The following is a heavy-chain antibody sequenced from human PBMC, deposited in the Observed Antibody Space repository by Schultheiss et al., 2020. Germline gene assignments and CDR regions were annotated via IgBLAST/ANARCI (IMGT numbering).Heavy chain of an antibody. CDR2: IYTSGST. CDR1: GGSISSGSYY. CDR3: ARDESSGWYYY. V-gene: IGHV4-61*02. J-gene: IGHJ4*02. Sequence: SQTLSLTCTVSGGSISSGSYYWSWIRQPAGKGLEWIGRIYTSGSTNYNPSLKSRVTISVDKSKNQFSLKLSSVTAADTAVYYCARDESSGWYYYWGQGTLVTVSS. D-gene: IGHD6-19*01.